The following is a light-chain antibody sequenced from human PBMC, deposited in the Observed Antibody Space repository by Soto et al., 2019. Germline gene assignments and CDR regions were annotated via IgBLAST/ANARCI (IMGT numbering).Light chain of an antibody. CDR2: EVN. V-gene: IGLV2-8*01. Sequence: QSAVTQPPSASGSPGQSVTISCTGTSSDVGGYKYVSWYQQHPGKAPKLMIYEVNKRPSGVPDRFSGSKSGNTASLTVSGLQTEDEADYYCSSYAGSKNVFGTGTKVTVL. CDR3: SSYAGSKNV. CDR1: SSDVGGYKY. J-gene: IGLJ1*01.